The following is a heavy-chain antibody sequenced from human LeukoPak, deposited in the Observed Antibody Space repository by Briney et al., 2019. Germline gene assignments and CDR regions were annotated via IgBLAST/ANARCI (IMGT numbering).Heavy chain of an antibody. CDR3: ARGGPSSYGDYLYADDYYGMDV. V-gene: IGHV1-8*01. J-gene: IGHJ6*02. CDR2: MNPTSANT. D-gene: IGHD4-17*01. CDR1: GYTLTSYD. Sequence: ASLKASCTASGYTLTSYDVTWVPQSAGPRLKWMGWMNPTSANTGYAQKVQGRVTMTRNTSISTAYMELSSLRSEDAAVYYCARGGPSSYGDYLYADDYYGMDVWGQGTTVTVSS.